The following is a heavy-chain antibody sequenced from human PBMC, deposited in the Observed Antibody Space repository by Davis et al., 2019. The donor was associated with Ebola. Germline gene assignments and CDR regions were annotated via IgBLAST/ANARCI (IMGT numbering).Heavy chain of an antibody. Sequence: MPSETLSLTCTVSGGSISSYYWSCLRQPPGYFLVFFWYIYYCGSTNYNPSLKSRVTISVDKSKNQFSLQLNSVTPEDTAVYYCARGDIVVVVAAFFYFRYGMDVWGQGTTVTVSS. CDR2: IYYCGST. D-gene: IGHD2-15*01. CDR1: GGSISSYY. J-gene: IGHJ6*02. V-gene: IGHV4-59*12. CDR3: ARGDIVVVVAAFFYFRYGMDV.